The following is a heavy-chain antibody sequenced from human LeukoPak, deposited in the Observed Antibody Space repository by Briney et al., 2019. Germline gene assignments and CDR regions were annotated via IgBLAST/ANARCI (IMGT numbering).Heavy chain of an antibody. J-gene: IGHJ5*02. D-gene: IGHD3-22*01. Sequence: SETLSLTCTVSGYSISSGYYWGLLRHPPGEGLELIGSIYRSGSTYYNQSLKRRVTIVVDTSKDQFSLKLRSVPAADSAVYYCARGGAYYYERPTYNWFDPWGRGTLVTVSS. V-gene: IGHV4-38-2*02. CDR3: ARGGAYYYERPTYNWFDP. CDR1: GYSISSGYY. CDR2: IYRSGST.